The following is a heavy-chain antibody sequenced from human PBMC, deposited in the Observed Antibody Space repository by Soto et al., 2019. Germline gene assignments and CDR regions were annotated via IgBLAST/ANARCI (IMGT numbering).Heavy chain of an antibody. Sequence: VQLLESGGGLVQPGGSLRLSCAASGFTFSSYGIHWVRQAPGMGLEWVALISYDGSNKYYADSVKGRFTISRDNSKNALYLQMNSLRAEDTAVYYCARDGDSTGFYTWYFDLWGRGTLVTVSS. CDR2: ISYDGSNK. CDR1: GFTFSSYG. J-gene: IGHJ2*01. V-gene: IGHV3-30-3*01. D-gene: IGHD3-22*01. CDR3: ARDGDSTGFYTWYFDL.